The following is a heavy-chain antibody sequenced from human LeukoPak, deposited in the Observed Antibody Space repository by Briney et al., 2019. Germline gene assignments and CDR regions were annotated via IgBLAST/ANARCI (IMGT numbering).Heavy chain of an antibody. J-gene: IGHJ4*02. CDR2: IIPIFGTA. CDR1: GGTFSSYT. CDR3: ARGGGYDYGDYVFDY. Sequence: ASVKVSCKASGGTFSSYTISWVRQAPGQGLEWMGGIIPIFGTANYAQKFQGRVTITADESTSTAYMELSSLRSEDTAVYYCARGGGYDYGDYVFDYWGQGTLVTVSP. V-gene: IGHV1-69*01. D-gene: IGHD4-17*01.